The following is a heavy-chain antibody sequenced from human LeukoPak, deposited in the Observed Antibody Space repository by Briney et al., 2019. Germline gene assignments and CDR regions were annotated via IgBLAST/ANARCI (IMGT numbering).Heavy chain of an antibody. CDR2: IYYSGST. V-gene: IGHV4-39*07. Sequence: PSETLSLTCTVSGGSISSSSYYWGWIRQPPGKGLEWIGSIYYSGSTYYNPSLKSRVTISVDTSKNQFSLKLSSVTAADTAVYYCARAGSVSNWFDPWGQGTLVTVSS. D-gene: IGHD3-10*01. J-gene: IGHJ5*02. CDR1: GGSISSSSYY. CDR3: ARAGSVSNWFDP.